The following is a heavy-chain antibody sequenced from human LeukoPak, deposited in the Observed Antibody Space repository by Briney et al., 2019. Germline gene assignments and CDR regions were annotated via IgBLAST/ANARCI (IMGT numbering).Heavy chain of an antibody. D-gene: IGHD6-19*01. J-gene: IGHJ4*02. CDR3: ARGLRDLKGGGWYYFDY. Sequence: SETLSLTCTVSGGSISSYYWRWMPQPAGKGLEWIGRIYTSGSTNYNPTLNSRVTISVDTSKNQFSLKLSSVTAANTAVYYGARGLRDLKGGGWYYFDYWGQGTLVTVSS. V-gene: IGHV4-4*07. CDR1: GGSISSYY. CDR2: IYTSGST.